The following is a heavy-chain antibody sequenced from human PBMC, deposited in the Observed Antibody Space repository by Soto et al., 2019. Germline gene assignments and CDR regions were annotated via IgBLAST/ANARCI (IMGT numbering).Heavy chain of an antibody. Sequence: QVQLQESGPGLVKPSGTLSLTCAVSGGSITSTNWWSWVRQPPGKGLEWIGEIYHSGTTNYNPSLKIRVTISVDKSKNQFSLKLTSVTAADTAVYYCARDRGIGAAGSWGQGILVTVSS. CDR1: GGSITSTNW. J-gene: IGHJ5*02. D-gene: IGHD6-13*01. CDR2: IYHSGTT. V-gene: IGHV4-4*02. CDR3: ARDRGIGAAGS.